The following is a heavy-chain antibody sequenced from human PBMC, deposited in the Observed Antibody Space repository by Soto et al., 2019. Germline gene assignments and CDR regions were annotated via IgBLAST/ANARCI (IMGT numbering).Heavy chain of an antibody. CDR3: ARHGYNYGGGYFDY. CDR2: IYSGGST. V-gene: IGHV3-66*04. CDR1: GVTVSSHY. D-gene: IGHD5-18*01. Sequence: EVQLVESGGGLVQPGGSLRLSCAASGVTVSSHYMSWVRQAPGKGLEWVSVIYSGGSTYYAESVKGRFTISRDNSKNTLYLQMNSLRAEDTAVYYCARHGYNYGGGYFDYWGQGTLVTVSS. J-gene: IGHJ4*02.